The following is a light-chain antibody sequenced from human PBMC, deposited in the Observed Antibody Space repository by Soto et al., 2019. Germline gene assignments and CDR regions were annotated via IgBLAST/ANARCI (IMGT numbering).Light chain of an antibody. Sequence: EIVLTQSPGTLSLSPGDRATLSCRASQSVSSSYLAWYQQKPGQAPRLLIYGAYSRATGIPDRFSGSGSGTNFSLTISRLEPEDFAVYYCQKYGSSPPVYTFGQGTKLEIK. CDR3: QKYGSSPPVYT. CDR1: QSVSSSY. J-gene: IGKJ2*01. CDR2: GAY. V-gene: IGKV3-20*01.